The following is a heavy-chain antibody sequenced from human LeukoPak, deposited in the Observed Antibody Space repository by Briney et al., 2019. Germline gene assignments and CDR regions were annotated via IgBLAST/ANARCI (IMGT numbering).Heavy chain of an antibody. Sequence: QTGGSLRLSCAASGFTFSSYWMHWVRQAPGKGLVWVSRINSDGSSISYADSVKGRFTISRDNAKNTLYLQMNSLRAEDTAVYYCAREPQGILTLLDYWGQGTLVTVSS. CDR2: INSDGSSI. V-gene: IGHV3-74*01. CDR3: AREPQGILTLLDY. CDR1: GFTFSSYW. J-gene: IGHJ4*02. D-gene: IGHD3-9*01.